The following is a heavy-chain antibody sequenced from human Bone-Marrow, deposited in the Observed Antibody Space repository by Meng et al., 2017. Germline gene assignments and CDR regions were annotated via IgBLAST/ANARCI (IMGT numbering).Heavy chain of an antibody. Sequence: VPRGPSGAEVKRTGEFPKISCKGSGYSFTSYWIGWLRQMPGKGLEWMGIIYPGDSDTRYSPSFQGQVTISADKSISTAYLQWSSLKASDTAMYYCARPVSGDYVDYWGQGTLVTVSS. D-gene: IGHD4-17*01. CDR1: GYSFTSYW. V-gene: IGHV5-51*03. CDR2: IYPGDSDT. CDR3: ARPVSGDYVDY. J-gene: IGHJ4*02.